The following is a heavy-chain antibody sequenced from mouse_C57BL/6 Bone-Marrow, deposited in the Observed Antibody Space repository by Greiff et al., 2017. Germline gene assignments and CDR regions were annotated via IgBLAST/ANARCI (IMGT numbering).Heavy chain of an antibody. CDR3: TTGITRVFAY. D-gene: IGHD2-4*01. CDR2: IDPENGDT. Sequence: VQLKQSGAELVRPGASVKLSCTASGFNIKDDYMHWVKQRPEQGLEWIGWIDPENGDTEYASKFQGKATITADTSSNTAYLQLSSLTSEDTAVYYCTTGITRVFAYWGQGTLVTVSA. V-gene: IGHV14-4*01. CDR1: GFNIKDDY. J-gene: IGHJ3*01.